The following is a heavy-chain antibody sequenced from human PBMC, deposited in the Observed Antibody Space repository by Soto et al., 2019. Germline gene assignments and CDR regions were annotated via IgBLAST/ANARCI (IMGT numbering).Heavy chain of an antibody. CDR2: IYYSGST. Sequence: LSLTCTVSGGSISSRTYYWGWIRQPPGKGLEWIGSIYYSGSTYYNPSLKSRVTISVDTSKNQFSLKLRSVTAADTAVYYCERQLHLGGYLEWCHAILVTVS. CDR1: GGSISSRTYY. J-gene: IGHJ4*01. V-gene: IGHV4-39*01. D-gene: IGHD3-3*01. CDR3: ERQLHLGGYLE.